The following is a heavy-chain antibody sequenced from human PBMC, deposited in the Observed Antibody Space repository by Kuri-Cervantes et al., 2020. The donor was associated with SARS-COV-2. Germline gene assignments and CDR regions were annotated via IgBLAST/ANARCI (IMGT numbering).Heavy chain of an antibody. CDR1: GFTFSSYA. V-gene: IGHV3-23*01. CDR2: ISGSGDIT. D-gene: IGHD3-10*01. Sequence: GESLKISCAGSGFTFSSYAMSWVRQAPTKGLEWVPAISGSGDITYYGDSVQGRFTISTEHAKNSLYLQMNSLRAEDTAIYYCARRYYYDSGSFDYWGQGALVTVSS. J-gene: IGHJ4*02. CDR3: ARRYYYDSGSFDY.